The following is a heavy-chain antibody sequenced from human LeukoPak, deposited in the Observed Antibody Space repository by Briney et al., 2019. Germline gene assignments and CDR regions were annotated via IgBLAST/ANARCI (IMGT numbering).Heavy chain of an antibody. CDR1: GFTFSSYA. CDR2: ITGSTGNT. CDR3: AKWYSGSSGLYNFDS. D-gene: IGHD1-26*01. V-gene: IGHV3-23*01. Sequence: PGGSLRLSCAASGFTFSSYAMTWVRQPPGKGLEGVSSITGSTGNTYYADSVKGRFTISRDNSKNTLYLQMNSLRAEDTAVYYCAKWYSGSSGLYNFDSWGQGTLVTVSS. J-gene: IGHJ4*02.